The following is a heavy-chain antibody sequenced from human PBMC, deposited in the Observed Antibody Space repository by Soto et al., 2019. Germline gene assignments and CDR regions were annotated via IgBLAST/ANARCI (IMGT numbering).Heavy chain of an antibody. CDR3: ARRVTTLTYYDFWSGYYWDHYFDY. CDR1: GGSISSSSYY. CDR2: IYYSGST. J-gene: IGHJ4*02. Sequence: SETLSLTCTVSGGSISSSSYYWGWIRQPPGKGLEWIGSIYYSGSTYYNPSLKSRVTISVDTSKNQFSLKLSSVTAADTAVYYCARRVTTLTYYDFWSGYYWDHYFDYWGQGTLVTVSS. D-gene: IGHD3-3*01. V-gene: IGHV4-39*01.